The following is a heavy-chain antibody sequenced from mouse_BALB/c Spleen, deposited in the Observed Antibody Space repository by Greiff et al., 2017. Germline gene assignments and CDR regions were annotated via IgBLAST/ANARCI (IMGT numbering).Heavy chain of an antibody. J-gene: IGHJ4*01. Sequence: EVQVVESGGGLVKPGGSLKFSCAASGFTFSSYAMSWVRQSPEKRLEWVAEISSGGSYTYYPETVTGRFTISRDNAKNTLYLEMSSLRSEDTAMYYCTRRLQRSCAMDYWGQGTSVTVSS. CDR2: ISSGGSYT. CDR1: GFTFSSYA. CDR3: TRRLQRSCAMDY. V-gene: IGHV5-9-4*01. D-gene: IGHD1-1*01.